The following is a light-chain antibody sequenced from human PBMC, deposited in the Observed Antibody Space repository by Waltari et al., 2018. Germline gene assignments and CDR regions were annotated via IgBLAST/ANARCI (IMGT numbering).Light chain of an antibody. CDR3: QQYYSTPPT. V-gene: IGKV4-1*01. CDR1: QTLLWRYNFKNY. Sequence: DVVMTQSPDSLAVSLGERATINCKSSQTLLWRYNFKNYLAWYQQKQGEPPKLLIYWASTRESGVPDRFSGSGSGTNFTLTISGLQAEDVAVYYCQQYYSTPPTFGQGTKLKFK. J-gene: IGKJ2*01. CDR2: WAS.